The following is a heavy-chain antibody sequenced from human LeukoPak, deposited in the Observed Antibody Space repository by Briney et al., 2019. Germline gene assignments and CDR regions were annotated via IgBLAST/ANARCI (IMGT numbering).Heavy chain of an antibody. J-gene: IGHJ4*02. Sequence: KGLEWMTYMSYDGSNIQYLASVKGRFTISRDNSKKTVYLEMNSLRPEDTAIYYCARHQPGGGLDYWGQGTLVIVSS. V-gene: IGHV3-30*03. CDR3: ARHQPGGGLDY. D-gene: IGHD3-16*01. CDR2: MSYDGSNI.